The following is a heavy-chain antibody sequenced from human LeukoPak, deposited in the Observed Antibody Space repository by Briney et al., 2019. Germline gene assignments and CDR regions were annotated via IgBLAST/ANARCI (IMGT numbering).Heavy chain of an antibody. J-gene: IGHJ4*02. D-gene: IGHD2-8*02. Sequence: ASVKVSCKASGYTFTGYYMHWVRQAPGQGLEGMGWINPNSGGTNYAQKFQGRVTMTRDTSISTAYMELSRLRSDDTAVYYCARDRRGTGNSFDYWGQGTLVTVSS. V-gene: IGHV1-2*02. CDR2: INPNSGGT. CDR1: GYTFTGYY. CDR3: ARDRRGTGNSFDY.